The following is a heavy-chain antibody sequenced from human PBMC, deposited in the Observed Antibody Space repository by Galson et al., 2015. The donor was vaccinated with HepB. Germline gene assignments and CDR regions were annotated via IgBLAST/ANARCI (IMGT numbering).Heavy chain of an antibody. V-gene: IGHV3-72*01. CDR1: GFTFSDHY. CDR3: ARYSSRGGGLGV. D-gene: IGHD6-19*01. Sequence: SLRLSCAASGFTFSDHYKDWVRQAPGKGLEWVGRSSDKAESYTTEYAASVQGRFTISRDDSENSLFLQMNSLKAEDTAVYYCARYSSRGGGLGVWGQGTTVTVSS. J-gene: IGHJ6*02. CDR2: SSDKAESYTT.